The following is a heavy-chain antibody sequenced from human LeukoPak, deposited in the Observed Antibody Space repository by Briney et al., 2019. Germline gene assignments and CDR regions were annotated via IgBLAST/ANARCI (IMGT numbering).Heavy chain of an antibody. CDR3: ARARLLLGSFGTEFDP. J-gene: IGHJ5*02. Sequence: SVKVSRKASGGTFSSYAISWVRQAPGQGLEWMGGIIPIFGTANYAQKFQGRVTITTGESTSTAYMELSSLRSEDTAVYYCARARLLLGSFGTEFDPWGQGTLVTVSS. CDR1: GGTFSSYA. CDR2: IIPIFGTA. V-gene: IGHV1-69*05. D-gene: IGHD3-10*01.